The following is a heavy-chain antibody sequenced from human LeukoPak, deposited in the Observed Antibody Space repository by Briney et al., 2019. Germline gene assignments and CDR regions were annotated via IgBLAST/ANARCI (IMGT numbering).Heavy chain of an antibody. D-gene: IGHD7-27*01. CDR2: VSYDGSNK. V-gene: IGHV3-30-3*01. J-gene: IGHJ4*02. CDR3: AKDRLGSDGEDY. CDR1: GFTFGRYA. Sequence: PGGSLRLSCAASGFTFGRYAIHWVRQAPGKGLEWVAVVSYDGSNKYYADSVKGRFTISRDNSKNTLYLQMNSLRAEDTAVYYCAKDRLGSDGEDYWGQGTLVTVSS.